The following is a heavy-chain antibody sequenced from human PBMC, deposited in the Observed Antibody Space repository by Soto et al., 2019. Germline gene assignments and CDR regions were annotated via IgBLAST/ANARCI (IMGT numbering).Heavy chain of an antibody. D-gene: IGHD3-10*01. V-gene: IGHV4-34*01. CDR2: INHSGST. Sequence: KPSETLSLTCAVYGGSFRGYYWSWIRQPPGKGLEWIGEINHSGSTNYNPSLKSRVTISVDTSKNQFSLKLSSVTAADTAVCYCARDDYYGSGSYSWFDPWGQGTLVTVSS. CDR3: ARDDYYGSGSYSWFDP. J-gene: IGHJ5*02. CDR1: GGSFRGYY.